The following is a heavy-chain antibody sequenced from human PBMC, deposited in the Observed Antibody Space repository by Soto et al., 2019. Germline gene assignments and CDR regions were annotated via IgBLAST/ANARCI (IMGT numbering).Heavy chain of an antibody. V-gene: IGHV4-31*03. CDR2: IYYSGST. Sequence: SETLSLTCTVSGGSISSGGYYWIWIRQHPGKGLEWIGYIYYSGSTYYNPSLKSRVTISVDTSKNQFSLKLSSVTAADTAVYYCARVDTSMGATCVSYWGQGTLVTV. CDR3: ARVDTSMGATCVSY. CDR1: GGSISSGGYY. J-gene: IGHJ4*02. D-gene: IGHD1-26*01.